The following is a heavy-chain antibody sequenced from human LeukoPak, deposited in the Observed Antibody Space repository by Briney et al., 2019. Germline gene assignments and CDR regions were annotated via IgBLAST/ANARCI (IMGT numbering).Heavy chain of an antibody. CDR1: GFTFSSYG. Sequence: GGSLRLSCAASGFTFSSYGMHWVRQAPGKGLEWVAVIWYDGSNKYYADSVKGRFTISRDNSKNTLYLQMNSLRAEDTAVYYCARDPDYDYVWGSYRGYFDYWGQGTLVNVSS. J-gene: IGHJ4*02. CDR2: IWYDGSNK. D-gene: IGHD3-16*02. CDR3: ARDPDYDYVWGSYRGYFDY. V-gene: IGHV3-33*01.